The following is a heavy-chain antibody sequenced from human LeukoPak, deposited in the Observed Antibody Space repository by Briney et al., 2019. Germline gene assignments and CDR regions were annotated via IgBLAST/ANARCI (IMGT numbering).Heavy chain of an antibody. Sequence: ASVKVSCKASGYTFTSYEINWERQATGQGLEWMGWMNPNSGNTGYAQKFWGRVTMTRNTSTSTAYMELSSLRSEDTGVYYCARGRGKYSSLDYWGQGTLVTVSS. CDR2: MNPNSGNT. CDR3: ARGRGKYSSLDY. D-gene: IGHD5-18*01. V-gene: IGHV1-8*01. CDR1: GYTFTSYE. J-gene: IGHJ4*02.